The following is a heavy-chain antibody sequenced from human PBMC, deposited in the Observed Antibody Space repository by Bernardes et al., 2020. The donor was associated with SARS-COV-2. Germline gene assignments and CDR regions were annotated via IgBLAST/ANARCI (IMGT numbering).Heavy chain of an antibody. Sequence: GGSLRLSCAASGFSFSSYTVNWVRQAPGKGLEWVSSISSGSHDIYYADSVKGRFTISRDNAKNSLYLQMNSLRAEDTAVYYCARTSKKGFDYWGQGTLVTVSS. CDR2: ISSGSHDI. J-gene: IGHJ4*02. CDR3: ARTSKKGFDY. CDR1: GFSFSSYT. V-gene: IGHV3-21*01.